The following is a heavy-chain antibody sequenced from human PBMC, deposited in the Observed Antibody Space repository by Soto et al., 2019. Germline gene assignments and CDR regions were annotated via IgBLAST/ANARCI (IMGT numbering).Heavy chain of an antibody. D-gene: IGHD2-15*01. J-gene: IGHJ3*02. CDR1: GYTFTSYG. Sequence: GASVKVSCTASGYTFTSYGISWVRQAPGQGLEWMGWISAYNGNTNYAQKLQGRVTMTTDTSTSTAYMELRSLRSDDTAVYYCASLLLPGTDAFDIWGQGTMVTVSS. CDR2: ISAYNGNT. V-gene: IGHV1-18*01. CDR3: ASLLLPGTDAFDI.